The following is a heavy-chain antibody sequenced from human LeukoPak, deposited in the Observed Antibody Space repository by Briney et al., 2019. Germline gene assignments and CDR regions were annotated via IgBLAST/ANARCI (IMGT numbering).Heavy chain of an antibody. CDR3: AKDLTMIDAFDI. V-gene: IGHV3-23*01. Sequence: GCSVRVSCAASGFFFSRYSMRWVLQAPGTRLEWVSAISGSGGSTYYADSVKGRFTISRDNSKNTLYLQMNSLRAEDTAVYYCAKDLTMIDAFDIWGQGTMVTVSS. D-gene: IGHD3-22*01. CDR2: ISGSGGST. J-gene: IGHJ3*02. CDR1: GFFFSRYS.